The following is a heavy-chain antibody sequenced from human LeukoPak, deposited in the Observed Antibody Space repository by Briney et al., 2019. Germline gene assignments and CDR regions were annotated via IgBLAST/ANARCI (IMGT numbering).Heavy chain of an antibody. J-gene: IGHJ6*02. CDR3: ARGPSIQVWSDPYYYYGMDV. CDR2: INHSGST. V-gene: IGHV4-34*01. D-gene: IGHD5-18*01. CDR1: GGPFSGYQ. Sequence: PSETLSLPCAVYGGPFSGYQWSWIRQPPGKGLEWIGEINHSGSTNYNPSLKSRVTISVDTSKNQFSLKLSSVTAADTAVYYCARGPSIQVWSDPYYYYGMDVWGQGTTVTVSS.